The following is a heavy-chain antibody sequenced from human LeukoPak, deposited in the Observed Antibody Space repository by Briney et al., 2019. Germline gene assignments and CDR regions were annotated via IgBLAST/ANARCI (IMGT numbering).Heavy chain of an antibody. CDR1: GGTFSSYA. D-gene: IGHD2-15*01. Sequence: ASVTVSYMASGGTFSSYAISWVRQAPGQGLEWMGRIIPILGIANYAQKFQGRVTITADKSTSTAYMELSSVRCEDTAVYYCARGYCSGGSCYHPAGYWGEGTGVTVSS. J-gene: IGHJ4*02. CDR3: ARGYCSGGSCYHPAGY. V-gene: IGHV1-69*04. CDR2: IIPILGIA.